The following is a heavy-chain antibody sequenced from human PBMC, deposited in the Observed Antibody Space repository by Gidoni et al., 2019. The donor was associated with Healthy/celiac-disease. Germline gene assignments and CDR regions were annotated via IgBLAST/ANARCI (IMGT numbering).Heavy chain of an antibody. CDR1: GFTVSRNY. J-gene: IGHJ3*02. CDR2: IYSGGST. V-gene: IGHV3-66*01. CDR3: ARVVAAAGTAFDI. D-gene: IGHD2-15*01. Sequence: EVQLVESGGGLVQPGGSLRLSCAASGFTVSRNYMSWVRQAPGKGLEWVSVIYSGGSTYYADSVKGRFTISRDNSKNTLYLQMNSLRAEDTAVYYCARVVAAAGTAFDIWGQGTMVTVSS.